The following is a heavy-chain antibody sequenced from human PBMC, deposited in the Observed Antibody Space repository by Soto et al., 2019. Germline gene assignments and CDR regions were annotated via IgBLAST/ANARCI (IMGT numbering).Heavy chain of an antibody. CDR2: ISGSGDST. V-gene: IGHV3-23*01. CDR3: AKGVPGIAVAGTGYFQH. Sequence: GGSLRLSCAASGFTFSSYAMSWVRQAPGKGLEWVSGISGSGDSTYYADSVKGRFTISRDNSKNPLYLQMNSLRAEDTAVYYCAKGVPGIAVAGTGYFQHWGQGTLVTVSS. D-gene: IGHD6-19*01. CDR1: GFTFSSYA. J-gene: IGHJ1*01.